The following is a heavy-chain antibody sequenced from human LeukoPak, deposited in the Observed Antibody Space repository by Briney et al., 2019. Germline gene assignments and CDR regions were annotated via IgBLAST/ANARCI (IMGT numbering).Heavy chain of an antibody. CDR1: GFTFSSYG. V-gene: IGHV3-23*01. J-gene: IGHJ3*02. D-gene: IGHD6-13*01. Sequence: GGTLRLSCAASGFTFSSYGMSWVRQAPGKGLEWVSAISGSGGSTYYADSVKGRFTISRDNSKNTLYLQMSSLRAEDTAVYYCAKAFGSSWYTDAFDIWGQGTMVTVSS. CDR2: ISGSGGST. CDR3: AKAFGSSWYTDAFDI.